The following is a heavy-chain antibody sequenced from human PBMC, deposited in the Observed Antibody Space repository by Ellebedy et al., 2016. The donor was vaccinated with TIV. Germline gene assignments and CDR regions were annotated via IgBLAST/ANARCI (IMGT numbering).Heavy chain of an antibody. J-gene: IGHJ4*02. D-gene: IGHD6-13*01. Sequence: GGSLRLSCAASGFTFSSYGMHWVRQAPGKGLEWVAVIWYDGSNKYYADSVKGRFTISRDNSKNTLYLQMNSLRAEDTAVYYCARDPIVGAAAGADYWGQGTLVTVSS. CDR3: ARDPIVGAAAGADY. CDR1: GFTFSSYG. V-gene: IGHV3-33*01. CDR2: IWYDGSNK.